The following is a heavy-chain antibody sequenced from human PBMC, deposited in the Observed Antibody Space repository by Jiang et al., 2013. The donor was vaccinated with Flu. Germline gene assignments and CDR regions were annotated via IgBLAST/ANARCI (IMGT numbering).Heavy chain of an antibody. V-gene: IGHV4-34*01. CDR3: ARGPDSGTYKVLRY. J-gene: IGHJ4*02. D-gene: IGHD1-26*01. Sequence: LLKPSETLSLTCAVYGGSFRGYYLNWIRQPPGKGLEWIGEINHSGRTDYNPSLKSRVTMSVDTSKNQFSLKLSSVTAADTAVYYCARGPDSGTYKVLRYWGQGTLVTVSS. CDR2: INHSGRT. CDR1: GGSFRGYY.